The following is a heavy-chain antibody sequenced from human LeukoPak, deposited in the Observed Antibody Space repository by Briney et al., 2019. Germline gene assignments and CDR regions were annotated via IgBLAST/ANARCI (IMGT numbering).Heavy chain of an antibody. CDR3: ARDGDYVRVVPRGFDP. CDR1: GGSFSGYY. Sequence: PSETLSLTCAVYGGSFSGYYWSWIRQPPGKGLEWIGEINHSGSTNYYPSLKSRVTISVDTSKNQFSLKLSSVTAADTAVYYCARDGDYVRVVPRGFDPWGQGTLVTVSS. J-gene: IGHJ5*02. V-gene: IGHV4-34*01. D-gene: IGHD4-17*01. CDR2: INHSGST.